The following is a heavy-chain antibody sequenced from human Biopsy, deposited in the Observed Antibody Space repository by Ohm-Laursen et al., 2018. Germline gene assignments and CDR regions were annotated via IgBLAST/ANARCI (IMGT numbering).Heavy chain of an antibody. CDR3: ARLGELHGLWYFDF. CDR2: SSSNGGRT. D-gene: IGHD2-21*01. J-gene: IGHJ4*02. V-gene: IGHV3-9*01. Sequence: SLRLSCSASGFTIDEHGMHWVRQTPGKGLEWVSGSSSNGGRTYYADSVKGRFTISRDNAKNSLYLQMNSLRVEDTALYFCARLGELHGLWYFDFWGQGALVTVSS. CDR1: GFTIDEHG.